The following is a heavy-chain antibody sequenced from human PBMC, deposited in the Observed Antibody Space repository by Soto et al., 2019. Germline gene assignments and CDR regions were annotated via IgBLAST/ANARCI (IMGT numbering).Heavy chain of an antibody. D-gene: IGHD4-17*01. CDR1: GDSVSSTTYY. V-gene: IGHV4-61*01. CDR3: ARVGDYGDYHYYGMDV. CDR2: IYYTGST. J-gene: IGHJ6*02. Sequence: SETLSLTCTVSGDSVSSTTYYWSWIRQPPGKGLEWIGFIYYTGSTHYNPSLKSRVTISVDRSKNQFSLKLSSVTAADTAVYYCARVGDYGDYHYYGMDVWGPGTTVTVSS.